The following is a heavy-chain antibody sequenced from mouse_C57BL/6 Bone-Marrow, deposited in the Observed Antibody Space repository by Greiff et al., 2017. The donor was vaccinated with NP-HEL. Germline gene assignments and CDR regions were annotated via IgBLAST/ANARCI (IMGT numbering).Heavy chain of an antibody. V-gene: IGHV1-19*01. CDR3: AIGLGY. D-gene: IGHD3-1*01. J-gene: IGHJ2*01. Sequence: EVHLVESGPVLVKPGASVKMSCKASGYTFTDYYMNWVKQSHGKSLEWIGVINPYNGGTSYNQKFKGKATLTVDKSSSTAYMELNSLTSEDSAVYYCAIGLGYWGQGTTLTVSS. CDR2: INPYNGGT. CDR1: GYTFTDYY.